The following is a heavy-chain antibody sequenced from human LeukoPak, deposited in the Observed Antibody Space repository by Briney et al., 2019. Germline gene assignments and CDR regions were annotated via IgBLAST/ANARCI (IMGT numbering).Heavy chain of an antibody. D-gene: IGHD3-10*01. J-gene: IGHJ5*02. CDR1: GGSFSSYY. Sequence: SETLSLTCAVYGGSFSSYYWSWIRQSPGKGLEWIGEINHSGTTKYNPSLKSRVTISVDTSKNQFSLKLSSVTAADTAVYYCARLGWGRAGGYNWFDPWGQGTLVTVSS. V-gene: IGHV4-34*01. CDR2: INHSGTT. CDR3: ARLGWGRAGGYNWFDP.